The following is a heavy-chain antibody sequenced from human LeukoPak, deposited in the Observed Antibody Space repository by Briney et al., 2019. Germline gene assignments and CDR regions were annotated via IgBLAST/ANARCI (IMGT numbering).Heavy chain of an antibody. V-gene: IGHV3-43D*03. CDR3: ARGTHCSSTSCSVY. Sequence: GGSLRLSCAASGFTFDGYAMHWVRQAPGKGLEWVGLISWDGGSTYYADSVKGRFTISRDNSKNTLDLQMNGLRAEHTAVYYCARGTHCSSTSCSVYWGQGTRVTVSS. CDR2: ISWDGGST. CDR1: GFTFDGYA. J-gene: IGHJ4*02. D-gene: IGHD2-2*01.